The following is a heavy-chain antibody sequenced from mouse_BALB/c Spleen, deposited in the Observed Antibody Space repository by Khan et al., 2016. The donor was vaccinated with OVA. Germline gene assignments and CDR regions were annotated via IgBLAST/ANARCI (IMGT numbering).Heavy chain of an antibody. CDR2: IGYSGST. J-gene: IGHJ3*01. CDR1: GYSITSDYA. CDR3: ARLGPGFAY. V-gene: IGHV3-2*02. D-gene: IGHD4-1*01. Sequence: EVQLQESGPGLVKPSQSLSLSCTVTGYSITSDYAWNWIRQFPGNKLEWMGYIGYSGSTSYTPSLKSRISITRDTFKNQFFLQLNSVTTEDTAGYYCARLGPGFAYWGQGTLVTVSA.